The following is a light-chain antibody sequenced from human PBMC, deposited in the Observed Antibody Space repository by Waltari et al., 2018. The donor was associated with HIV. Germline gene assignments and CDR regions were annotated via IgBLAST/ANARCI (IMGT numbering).Light chain of an antibody. Sequence: QSVLTQPPPASGTPGQRVNISCSGSSPNIGINTVNWYQHLPGTAPKLLIYSSNQRPSGVPDRFSGSKSGTSASLAISGLQSEDEADYYCAAWDDRLNGWVFGGGTKLTVL. CDR2: SSN. J-gene: IGLJ3*02. CDR1: SPNIGINT. V-gene: IGLV1-44*01. CDR3: AAWDDRLNGWV.